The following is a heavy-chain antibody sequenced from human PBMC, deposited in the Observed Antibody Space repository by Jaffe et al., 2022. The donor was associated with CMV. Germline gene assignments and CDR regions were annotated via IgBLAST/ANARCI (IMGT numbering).Heavy chain of an antibody. CDR2: IRSKAYGGTT. CDR1: GFTFGDYA. V-gene: IGHV3-49*04. J-gene: IGHJ6*03. D-gene: IGHD3-16*01. CDR3: TRVEMATITFGYYYYYMDV. Sequence: EVQLVESGGGLVQPGRSLRLSCTASGFTFGDYAMSWVRQAPGKGLEWVGFIRSKAYGGTTEYAASVKGRFTISRDDSKSIAYLQMNSLKTEDTAVYYCTRVEMATITFGYYYYYMDVWGKGTTVTVSS.